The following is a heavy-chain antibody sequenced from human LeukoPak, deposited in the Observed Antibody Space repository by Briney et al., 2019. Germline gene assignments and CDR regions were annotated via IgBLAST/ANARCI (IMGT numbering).Heavy chain of an antibody. D-gene: IGHD3-10*01. CDR3: ATRHHSRTYMVPLDS. CDR2: THRSGDT. J-gene: IGHJ4*02. CDR1: GVSISSDNW. Sequence: PSETLSLTCAVYGVSISSDNWWTWVRQPPGKGLEWIGETHRSGDTKYNPSLNDRVTISMDNSKNQLSLNLISVTAADTAIYFCATRHHSRTYMVPLDSWGQGTLVTVSS. V-gene: IGHV4/OR15-8*02.